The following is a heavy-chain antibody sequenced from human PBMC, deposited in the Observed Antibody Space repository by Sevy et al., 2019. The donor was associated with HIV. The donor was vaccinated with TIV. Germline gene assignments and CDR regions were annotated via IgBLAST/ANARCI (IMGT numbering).Heavy chain of an antibody. V-gene: IGHV3-30*04. CDR2: ISYDGSNK. CDR3: ARQGLDFDY. CDR1: GFTFSSYA. D-gene: IGHD6-19*01. Sequence: GGSLRLSCAASGFTFSSYAMHWVRQAPGKGLEWVAVISYDGSNKYYADSVNGRFTISRDNSKNTLYLQMNSLRAEDTAVYYCARQGLDFDYWGQGTLVTVSS. J-gene: IGHJ4*02.